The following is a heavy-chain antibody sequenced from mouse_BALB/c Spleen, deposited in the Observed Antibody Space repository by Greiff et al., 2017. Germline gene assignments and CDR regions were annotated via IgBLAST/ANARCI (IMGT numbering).Heavy chain of an antibody. Sequence: EVQRVESGPGLVKPSQSLSLTCSVTGYSITSGYYWNWIRQFPGNKLEWMGYISYDGSNNYNPSLKNRISITRDTSKNQFFLKLNSVTTEDTATYYCAKYGNYYFDYWGQGTTLTVSS. CDR2: ISYDGSN. D-gene: IGHD2-1*01. J-gene: IGHJ2*01. CDR3: AKYGNYYFDY. V-gene: IGHV3-6*02. CDR1: GYSITSGYY.